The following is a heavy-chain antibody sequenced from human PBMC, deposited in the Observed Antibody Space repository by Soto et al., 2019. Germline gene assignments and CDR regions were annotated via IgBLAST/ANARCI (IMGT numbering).Heavy chain of an antibody. CDR2: IIPIFSTP. Sequence: QVQLVQSGAEVKKPGSSVKVSWKTSGGTFGSYAISWVRQAPGQGLEWMGGIIPIFSTPNYAQKFQGRVTITADESTSTAYMELSSLRSEDTAVYYCARPIQYYFDTSAQSAWFDPWGQGTLVTVSS. V-gene: IGHV1-69*12. D-gene: IGHD3-22*01. CDR3: ARPIQYYFDTSAQSAWFDP. J-gene: IGHJ5*02. CDR1: GGTFGSYA.